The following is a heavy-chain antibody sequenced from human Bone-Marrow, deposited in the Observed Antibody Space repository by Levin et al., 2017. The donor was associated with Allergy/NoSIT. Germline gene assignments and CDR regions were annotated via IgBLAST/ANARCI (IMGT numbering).Heavy chain of an antibody. Sequence: GGSLRLSCAASGFTFSSYAMSWVRQAPGKGLEWVSAISGSGGSTYYADSVKGRFTISRDNSKNTLYLQMNSLRAEDTAVYYCTKNDYVWGSYRSYYFDYWGQGTLVTVSS. CDR2: ISGSGGST. CDR1: GFTFSSYA. V-gene: IGHV3-23*01. CDR3: TKNDYVWGSYRSYYFDY. D-gene: IGHD3-16*02. J-gene: IGHJ4*02.